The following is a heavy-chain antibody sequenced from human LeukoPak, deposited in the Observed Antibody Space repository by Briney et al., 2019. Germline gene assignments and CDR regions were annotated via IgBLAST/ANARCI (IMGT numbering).Heavy chain of an antibody. CDR1: GGSISSYY. CDR2: IYYSGST. V-gene: IGHV4-59*08. CDR3: ARVFGSGYYYGWFDL. Sequence: SETLSLTCTVSGGSISSYYWNWVRQSPGKGLEWIGYIYYSGSTNYNPSLKSRVTMSVDTSKNQFSLKLSSVTAADTAVYYCARVFGSGYYYGWFDLWGQGTLVTVSS. D-gene: IGHD3-3*01. J-gene: IGHJ5*02.